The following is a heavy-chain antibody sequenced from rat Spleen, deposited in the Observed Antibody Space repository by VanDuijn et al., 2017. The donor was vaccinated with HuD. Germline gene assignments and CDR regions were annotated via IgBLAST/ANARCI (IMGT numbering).Heavy chain of an antibody. D-gene: IGHD1-10*01. CDR3: TRGGNYALDA. CDR1: GFTFSDYY. Sequence: EVQLVESGGGLVQPGRSMKLSCVASGFTFSDYYMAWVRQAPKKGLEWVASISYEGSGTYYGDSVKGRFTISRDNAQNTLYLQMNSLRSEDTATYYCTRGGNYALDAWGQGASVTVSS. V-gene: IGHV5-22*01. J-gene: IGHJ4*01. CDR2: ISYEGSGT.